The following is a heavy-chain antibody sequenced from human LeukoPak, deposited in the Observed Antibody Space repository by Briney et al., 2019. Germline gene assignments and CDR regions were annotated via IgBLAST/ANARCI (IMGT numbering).Heavy chain of an antibody. CDR1: GGPFDHYY. Sequence: SETLSLTCTVHGGPFDHYYWTWIRQSPGMGLEWIGEINESGSTNYDPSLQSRVTISVDTSKNHLFLKMTSVTAADTAVYYCASRIGRYNYYFGMDVWGQGTTVTVPS. CDR2: INESGST. D-gene: IGHD1-26*01. CDR3: ASRIGRYNYYFGMDV. J-gene: IGHJ6*02. V-gene: IGHV4-34*01.